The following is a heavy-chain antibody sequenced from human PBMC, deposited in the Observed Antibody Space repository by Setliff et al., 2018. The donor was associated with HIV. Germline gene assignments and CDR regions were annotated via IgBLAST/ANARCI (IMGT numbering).Heavy chain of an antibody. CDR3: ARWIVSGGSFPSFDS. Sequence: PSETLSLTCAVYGGSFSGYYWSWIRQPPGKGLEWIGEISHGGSTNYNPSLKSRVTISVDTSKNQFSLKLSSVNAADTAVYYCARWIVSGGSFPSFDSWGQGTLVTVSS. V-gene: IGHV4-34*01. CDR2: ISHGGST. D-gene: IGHD2-15*01. J-gene: IGHJ4*02. CDR1: GGSFSGYY.